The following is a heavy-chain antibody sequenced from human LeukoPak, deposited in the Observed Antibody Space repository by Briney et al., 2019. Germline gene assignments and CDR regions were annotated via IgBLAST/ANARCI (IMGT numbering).Heavy chain of an antibody. CDR3: ARGGDIAARPFDY. D-gene: IGHD6-6*01. CDR1: GYTFTGYY. V-gene: IGHV1-2*02. J-gene: IGHJ4*02. Sequence: ASVKVSCKASGYTFTGYYIHWVRQAPGQGLKWMGWINPNSGGTNYAQKFQDRVTMTRDTSISTAYMDLSRLRSDDTAVYYCARGGDIAARPFDYWGQGTLVTVSS. CDR2: INPNSGGT.